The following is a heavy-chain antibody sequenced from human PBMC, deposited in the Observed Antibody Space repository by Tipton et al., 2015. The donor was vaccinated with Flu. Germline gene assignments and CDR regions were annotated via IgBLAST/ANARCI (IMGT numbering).Heavy chain of an antibody. V-gene: IGHV4-61*02. D-gene: IGHD3-22*01. CDR1: GGSISSGSYY. CDR2: IYTSGST. CDR3: ARDSYYYDSSGSWIWYFDL. J-gene: IGHJ2*01. Sequence: TLSLTCTVSGGSISSGSYYWSWIRQPAGKGLEWIGRIYTSGSTNYNPSLKSRVTISVDTSKNQFSLKLSSVTAADTAVYYCARDSYYYDSSGSWIWYFDLWGRGTLVTVSS.